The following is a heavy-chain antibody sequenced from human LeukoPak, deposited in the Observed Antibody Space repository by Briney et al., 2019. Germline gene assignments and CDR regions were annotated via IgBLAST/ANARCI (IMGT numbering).Heavy chain of an antibody. Sequence: GGSLRLSCAASRFTFNTYWMHWVRQAPGKGLVWVSHINPDGSQTNYADSVTGRFTISRGNAKNTLYLQMNSLRAEDTAVYYCARDPVRRDSYWGQGTLVTVSS. CDR2: INPDGSQT. CDR1: RFTFNTYW. J-gene: IGHJ4*02. D-gene: IGHD3-10*01. CDR3: ARDPVRRDSY. V-gene: IGHV3-74*01.